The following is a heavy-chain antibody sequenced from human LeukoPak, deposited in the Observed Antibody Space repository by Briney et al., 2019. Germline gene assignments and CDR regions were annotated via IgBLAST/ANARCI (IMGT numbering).Heavy chain of an antibody. J-gene: IGHJ6*03. V-gene: IGHV3-9*01. D-gene: IGHD2/OR15-2a*01. CDR1: GFSFDDYA. Sequence: GGSLRLSCAASGFSFDDYAMHWVRQAPGKGLEWVSGISWHSGRIAYADSVRGRFTISRDNAKNSLSLQMSSLRDDDTAVYYCAKDAYGGATFFYYMDVWGKGTTVIVSS. CDR3: AKDAYGGATFFYYMDV. CDR2: ISWHSGRI.